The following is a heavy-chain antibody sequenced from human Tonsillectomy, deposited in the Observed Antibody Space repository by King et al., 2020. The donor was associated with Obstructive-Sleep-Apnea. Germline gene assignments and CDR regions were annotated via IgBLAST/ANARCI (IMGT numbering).Heavy chain of an antibody. D-gene: IGHD3-22*01. J-gene: IGHJ2*01. CDR2: IVVGSGNT. Sequence: QLVQSRPEVKKPGTSVKVSCEASGFTFSRSAVQWVRQARGQRPEWIGWIVVGSGNTIYAQKLQERVTITRDMSTSTAYMELSSLISEDTAVYYCAADPYYFDSSGYYYRYFDLWGRGTLVTVSS. V-gene: IGHV1-58*01. CDR1: GFTFSRSA. CDR3: AADPYYFDSSGYYYRYFDL.